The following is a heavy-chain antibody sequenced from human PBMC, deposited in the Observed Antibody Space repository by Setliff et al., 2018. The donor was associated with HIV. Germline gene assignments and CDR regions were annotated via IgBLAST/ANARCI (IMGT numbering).Heavy chain of an antibody. J-gene: IGHJ3*02. D-gene: IGHD6-13*01. Sequence: PGGSLRLSCAASGFTFSNYGMHWVRQAPGEGLEWVGVISFDGTNKYYAHSVKGRFTISRDISKNTLYLQMNSLRTDDTAVYYCARGRMGYSTSWYAGGNIWGQGTMVTVS. CDR1: GFTFSNYG. V-gene: IGHV3-30*19. CDR3: ARGRMGYSTSWYAGGNI. CDR2: ISFDGTNK.